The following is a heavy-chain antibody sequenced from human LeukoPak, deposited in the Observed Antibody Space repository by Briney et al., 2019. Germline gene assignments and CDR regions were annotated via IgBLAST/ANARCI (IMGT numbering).Heavy chain of an antibody. D-gene: IGHD3-10*01. Sequence: PSETLSLTCAVYGGSFSGYYWSWIRQPPGKGLEWIGEIYHSGSTNYNPSLKSRVIISVDKSKKQVSLKVSSVTAADTAVYYCAARITMVRGITEFDYWGQGTLVTVSS. V-gene: IGHV4-34*01. J-gene: IGHJ4*02. CDR2: IYHSGST. CDR1: GGSFSGYY. CDR3: AARITMVRGITEFDY.